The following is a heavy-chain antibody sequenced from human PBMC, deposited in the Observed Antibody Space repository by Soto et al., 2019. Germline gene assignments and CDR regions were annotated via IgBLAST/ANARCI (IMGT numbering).Heavy chain of an antibody. D-gene: IGHD2-15*01. J-gene: IGHJ4*02. CDR2: ISGSGGST. Sequence: EVQLLESGGGLVQPGGSLRLSCAASGFTFSSYAMTWVRQAPGKGLEWVSAISGSGGSTFYADPVKGRFTISRDNSKNSQYLQMNSLRAEDTAVYYCAKTRGYCSGGSCYSDYWGQGTLVTVSS. CDR1: GFTFSSYA. CDR3: AKTRGYCSGGSCYSDY. V-gene: IGHV3-23*01.